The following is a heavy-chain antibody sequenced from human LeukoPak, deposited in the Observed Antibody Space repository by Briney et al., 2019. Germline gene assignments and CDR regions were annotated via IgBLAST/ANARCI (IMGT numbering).Heavy chain of an antibody. D-gene: IGHD2-21*01. J-gene: IGHJ4*02. Sequence: PGGSLRLSCTASGFTLSACAMSWVRQAPGKGLEWVSGSTGSVEYYASSVKGRFTISRDDSKNTLYLQMNSLGAEDTATYYCARGSDLASYNELEYWGQGTLVTVSS. V-gene: IGHV3-23*01. CDR1: GFTLSACA. CDR3: ARGSDLASYNELEY. CDR2: STGSVE.